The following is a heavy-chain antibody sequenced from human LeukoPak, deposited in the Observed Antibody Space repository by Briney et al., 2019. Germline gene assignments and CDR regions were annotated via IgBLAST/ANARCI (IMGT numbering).Heavy chain of an antibody. J-gene: IGHJ6*03. Sequence: GGSLRLSCGASGFTVSSNYMSWVRQAPGKGLEWVSVIYSGGSTYYADSVKGRFTISRDNSKNTLYLQMNSLRAEDTAVYYCARGTDPSYYYYYMDVWGKGTTVTVSS. CDR3: ARGTDPSYYYYYMDV. V-gene: IGHV3-66*02. CDR1: GFTVSSNY. CDR2: IYSGGST.